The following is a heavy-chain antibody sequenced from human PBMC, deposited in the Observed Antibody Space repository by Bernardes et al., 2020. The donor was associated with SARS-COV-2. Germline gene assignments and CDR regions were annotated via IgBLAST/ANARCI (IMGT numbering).Heavy chain of an antibody. CDR1: GFTFSSYW. Sequence: GGSLRLSCAASGFTFSSYWMHWVRQAPGKGLVWVLRTNSDGSSTSYADSVKGRFTISRDNAKNTLYLQMNSLRAEDTAVYYCARGGTHYYGSGSYYSFDYWGQGTLVTVSS. V-gene: IGHV3-74*01. D-gene: IGHD3-10*01. CDR3: ARGGTHYYGSGSYYSFDY. CDR2: TNSDGSST. J-gene: IGHJ4*02.